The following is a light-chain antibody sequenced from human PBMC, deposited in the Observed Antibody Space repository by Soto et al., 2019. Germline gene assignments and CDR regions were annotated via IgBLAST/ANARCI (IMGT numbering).Light chain of an antibody. CDR3: QSYDSSALVV. CDR1: SSNIGAGYD. CDR2: GNN. J-gene: IGLJ2*01. Sequence: QTVLTQPPSVYGAPGQRVTISCTGSSSNIGAGYDVHWYQQLPGTAPKLLIYGNNNRPSGVPDRLSGSKSGTSASLAIAGLQAEDEADYYCQSYDSSALVVFGGGTKLTVL. V-gene: IGLV1-40*01.